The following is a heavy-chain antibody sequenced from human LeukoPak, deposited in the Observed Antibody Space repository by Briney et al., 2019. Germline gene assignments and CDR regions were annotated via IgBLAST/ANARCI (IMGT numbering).Heavy chain of an antibody. D-gene: IGHD3-22*01. CDR2: FSGSGGST. CDR1: GFTFSSYA. Sequence: GGSLRLSCAASGFTFSSYAMSWVRQAPGKGLECISGFSGSGGSTYYADSVKGRFTISRDNSKNTLYLQMNSLRAEDTAVYYCAKDREKYYYDSSGYSSGTDYWGQGTLVTVSS. J-gene: IGHJ4*02. CDR3: AKDREKYYYDSSGYSSGTDY. V-gene: IGHV3-23*01.